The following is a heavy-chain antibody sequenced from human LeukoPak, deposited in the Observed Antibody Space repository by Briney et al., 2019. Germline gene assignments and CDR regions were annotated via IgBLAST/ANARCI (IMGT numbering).Heavy chain of an antibody. J-gene: IGHJ4*02. CDR3: ASGSYYPSDF. CDR1: GYSFTSYG. V-gene: IGHV1-18*01. Sequence: ASVKVSCKASGYSFTSYGITWVQQAPGQGLEWVGYISAYSGNTQSGQNVQGRVTMTTDASTSTAYMELRSLKSDDTAVYFCASGSYYPSDFWGQGTLVTVSS. CDR2: ISAYSGNT. D-gene: IGHD1-26*01.